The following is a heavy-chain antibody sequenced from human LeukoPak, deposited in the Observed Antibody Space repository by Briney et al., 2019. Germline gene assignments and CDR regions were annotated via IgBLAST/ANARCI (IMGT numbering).Heavy chain of an antibody. CDR2: ITRSSSYI. V-gene: IGHV3-21*01. CDR3: ARAYGDYQPLCDY. CDR1: GFTFSSYS. D-gene: IGHD4-17*01. J-gene: IGHJ4*02. Sequence: GGSLRLSCEVSGFTFSSYSMNWVRQAPGKGLEWVSSITRSSSYIYYADSVKGRFTIPRDNAKNSLYLQMNSLRAEDTAVYYCARAYGDYQPLCDYWGLGTLVTVSS.